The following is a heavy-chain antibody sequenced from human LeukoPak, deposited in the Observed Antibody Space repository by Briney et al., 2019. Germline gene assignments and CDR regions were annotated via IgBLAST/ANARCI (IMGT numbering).Heavy chain of an antibody. CDR2: IYTSGST. J-gene: IGHJ6*03. D-gene: IGHD6-13*01. CDR1: GGSVSSYY. V-gene: IGHV4-4*07. Sequence: SETLSLTCTVSGGSVSSYYWNWIRQPAGKGLEWIGRIYTSGSTNYNPSLKSRVTMSVDTSKNQFSLKLSSVTAADTAVYYCARLCSSRIGRGYYYYYMDVWGKGTTVTVSS. CDR3: ARLCSSRIGRGYYYYYMDV.